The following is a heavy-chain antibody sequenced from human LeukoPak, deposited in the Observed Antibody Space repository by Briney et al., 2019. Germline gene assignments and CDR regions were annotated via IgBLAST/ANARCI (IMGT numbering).Heavy chain of an antibody. CDR3: ATRLGYSYVNAFDI. CDR2: MNPNSGNT. CDR1: GYTFTSYD. V-gene: IGHV1-8*01. J-gene: IGHJ3*02. D-gene: IGHD5-18*01. Sequence: ASVKVSCKASGYTFTSYDINWVRQATGQGLEWMGWMNPNSGNTGYAQKFQGRVTMTRNTSISTAYMELSSLRSEDTAVYYCATRLGYSYVNAFDIWAKGQWSPSLQ.